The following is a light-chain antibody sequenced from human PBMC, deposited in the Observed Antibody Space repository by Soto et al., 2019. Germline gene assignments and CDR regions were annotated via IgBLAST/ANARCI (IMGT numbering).Light chain of an antibody. J-gene: IGKJ3*01. CDR1: QSISSY. V-gene: IGKV1-39*01. CDR3: QQSYNTPYT. CDR2: AAS. Sequence: DIQMTQSPSSLSASVGDRVTITCRASQSISSYLNWYQQKPGKAPKLLIYAASSFQTGVPSRFSGSGSGTDFTLTISSPHPEDFATYFCQQSYNTPYTFGPGTKVDIK.